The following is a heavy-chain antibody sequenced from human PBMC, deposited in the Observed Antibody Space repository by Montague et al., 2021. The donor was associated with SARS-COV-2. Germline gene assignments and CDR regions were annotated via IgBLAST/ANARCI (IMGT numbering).Heavy chain of an antibody. CDR2: IYYSGST. Sequence: SETLSLTCTVPGGSISYYYWNWIRQPPGKGLEWIGFIYYSGSTEYNPSLKSRVTISLDTSKKQLSLKVTSVTAADTAVYYCARAGTHYDDLTGHYKGNDAFHIWGQGTMVAVSS. CDR3: ARAGTHYDDLTGHYKGNDAFHI. V-gene: IGHV4-59*01. CDR1: GGSISYYY. D-gene: IGHD3-9*01. J-gene: IGHJ3*02.